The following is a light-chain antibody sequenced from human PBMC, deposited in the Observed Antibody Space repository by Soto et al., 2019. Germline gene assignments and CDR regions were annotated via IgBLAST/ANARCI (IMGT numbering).Light chain of an antibody. V-gene: IGKV3-20*01. J-gene: IGKJ4*01. CDR1: QRVSTSY. Sequence: EIVLTQSPGTLSLSPGERATLSCRASQRVSTSYLAWYQQKPGQAPRLLIYATSNRATGIPDRFSGSGSGTDFSLTISRLEPEDFVVYYCHQYGSSPFTFGGGTKVEIK. CDR3: HQYGSSPFT. CDR2: ATS.